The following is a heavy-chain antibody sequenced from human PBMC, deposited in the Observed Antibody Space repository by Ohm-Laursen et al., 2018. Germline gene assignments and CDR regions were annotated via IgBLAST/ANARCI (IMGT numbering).Heavy chain of an antibody. V-gene: IGHV4-4*07. CDR2: IYPSGAA. Sequence: SDTLSLTCTVSGGSISSYYWSWIRQPAGKGLEWIGRIYPSGAANYSPSFQSRVAMSVDTSKNQFSLRLSSVTAADTAVYYCARDGRPLDSSGYYYFDYWGQGILVTVSS. CDR1: GGSISSYY. CDR3: ARDGRPLDSSGYYYFDY. J-gene: IGHJ4*02. D-gene: IGHD3-22*01.